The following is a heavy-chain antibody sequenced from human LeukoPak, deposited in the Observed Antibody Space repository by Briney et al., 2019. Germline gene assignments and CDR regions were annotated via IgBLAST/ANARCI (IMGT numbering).Heavy chain of an antibody. V-gene: IGHV4-39*07. CDR2: IYYSGSA. J-gene: IGHJ4*02. D-gene: IGHD6-6*01. CDR1: GGSISSSSYY. CDR3: ARGLGRPTPPYYFDY. Sequence: SETLSLTCTVSGGSISSSSYYWGWIRQPPGKGLEWIGSIYYSGSAYYNPSLKSRVTISVDTSKNQFSLKLSSVTAADTAVYYCARGLGRPTPPYYFDYWGQGTLVTVSS.